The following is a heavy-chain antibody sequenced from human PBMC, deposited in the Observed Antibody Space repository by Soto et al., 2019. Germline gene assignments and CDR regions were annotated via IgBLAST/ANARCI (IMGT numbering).Heavy chain of an antibody. CDR3: ARERAAAGTDGGWFDT. Sequence: PSETLSLTCAVYGGSFSGYYWSWIRQPPGKGLEWIGEINHSGSTNYNPSLKSRVTISVDTSKNQFSLKLSSVTAADTAVYYCARERAAAGTDGGWFDTWGQGTLVTVSS. J-gene: IGHJ5*02. V-gene: IGHV4-34*01. CDR2: INHSGST. D-gene: IGHD6-13*01. CDR1: GGSFSGYY.